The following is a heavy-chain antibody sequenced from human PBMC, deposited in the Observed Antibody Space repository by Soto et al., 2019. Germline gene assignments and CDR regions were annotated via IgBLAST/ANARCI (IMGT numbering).Heavy chain of an antibody. CDR2: MYYSGST. D-gene: IGHD2-15*01. CDR3: ARRSHTNWPAY. Sequence: SETMSLTCTVSGGSISSSSYYWGWIRQPPGKGLEWIGSMYYSGSTYYNPSLKSRVTISVDTSKTQFSLKLSSVTAADTAVYYCARRSHTNWPAYWGHGTQVTVSS. CDR1: GGSISSSSYY. V-gene: IGHV4-39*01. J-gene: IGHJ5*01.